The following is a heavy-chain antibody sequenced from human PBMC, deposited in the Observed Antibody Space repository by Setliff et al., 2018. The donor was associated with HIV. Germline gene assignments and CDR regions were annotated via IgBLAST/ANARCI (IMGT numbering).Heavy chain of an antibody. J-gene: IGHJ4*02. Sequence: GASVKVSCKASGYTFIGYYMHWVRQAPGQGLEWMGWINTNSGGTNYAQKFQGRVTMTRDTSITTAYMELSRLRSGDTAVYYCATELFIVVAGHTPTFDYWGQGTLVTVSS. V-gene: IGHV1-2*02. D-gene: IGHD6-19*01. CDR1: GYTFIGYY. CDR2: INTNSGGT. CDR3: ATELFIVVAGHTPTFDY.